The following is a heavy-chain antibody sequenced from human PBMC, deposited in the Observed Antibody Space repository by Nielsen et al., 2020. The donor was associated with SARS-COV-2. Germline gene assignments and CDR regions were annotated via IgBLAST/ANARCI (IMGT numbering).Heavy chain of an antibody. D-gene: IGHD6-19*01. V-gene: IGHV1-3*01. Sequence: ASVKVSCKTSGYVFASYAIHWVRQAPEQRLEWMGWINAGNGNTKYSQKFEGRVTITRDTSASTAYMELSSLTSEDTAVYFCAREGTGYSNGWFSDYWGQGTLVTVSS. J-gene: IGHJ4*02. CDR2: INAGNGNT. CDR3: AREGTGYSNGWFSDY. CDR1: GYVFASYA.